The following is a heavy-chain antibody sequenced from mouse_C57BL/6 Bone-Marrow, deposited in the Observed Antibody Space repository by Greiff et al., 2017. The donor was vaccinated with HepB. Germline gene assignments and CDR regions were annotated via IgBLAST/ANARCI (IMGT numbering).Heavy chain of an antibody. CDR3: ARHGHSKGGTGWGFDY. Sequence: QVQLQQSGAELVKPGASVKLSCKASGYTFTEYTIHWVKQRSGQGLEWIGWFYPGSGSIKYNEKVTDKATLTADKSSSTVYMEISRVTSEDAAVYFCARHGHSKGGTGWGFDYWGQGTTLTVSS. V-gene: IGHV1-62-2*01. J-gene: IGHJ2*01. CDR2: FYPGSGSI. D-gene: IGHD1-2*01. CDR1: GYTFTEYT.